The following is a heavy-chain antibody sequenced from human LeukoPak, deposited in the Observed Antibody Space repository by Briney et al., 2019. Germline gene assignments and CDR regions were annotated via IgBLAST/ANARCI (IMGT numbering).Heavy chain of an antibody. Sequence: GGSLRLSCAASGFTFSSYAMHWVRQAPGKGRGWVTVISYDGSNKYYADSVKGRFTISRDNSKNTLYLQMNSLRAEDTALYYCASATSTWLPPFDYWGQGTLVTVSS. V-gene: IGHV3-30-3*01. J-gene: IGHJ4*02. CDR2: ISYDGSNK. CDR3: ASATSTWLPPFDY. CDR1: GFTFSSYA. D-gene: IGHD6-13*01.